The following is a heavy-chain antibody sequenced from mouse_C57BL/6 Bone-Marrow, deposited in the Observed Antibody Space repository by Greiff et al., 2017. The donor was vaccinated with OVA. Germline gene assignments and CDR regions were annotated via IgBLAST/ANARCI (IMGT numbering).Heavy chain of an antibody. J-gene: IGHJ3*01. CDR1: GYTFTNYW. Sequence: VQLQQSGAELVRPGTSVKMSCKASGYTFTNYWIGWAKQRPGHGLEWIGDIYPGGGYTNYNEKFKGKATLTADKSSSTAYMQFSSLTSEDSAIYYCARYGYGYDVGLFAYWGQGTLVTVSA. CDR3: ARYGYGYDVGLFAY. CDR2: IYPGGGYT. V-gene: IGHV1-63*01. D-gene: IGHD2-2*01.